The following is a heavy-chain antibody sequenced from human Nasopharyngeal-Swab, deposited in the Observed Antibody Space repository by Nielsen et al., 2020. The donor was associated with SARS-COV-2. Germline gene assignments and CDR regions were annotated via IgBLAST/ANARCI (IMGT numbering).Heavy chain of an antibody. D-gene: IGHD4-17*01. CDR3: ARRQYGDYYYYYGMDV. J-gene: IGHJ6*02. V-gene: IGHV3-7*03. CDR2: IKQDGSEK. CDR1: GFTFSSYW. Sequence: GESLKISCAASGFTFSSYWMSWVRQAPGKGLEWVANIKQDGSEKYYVDSVKGRFTISRDNAKNPLYLQMNSLRAEDTAVYYCARRQYGDYYYYYGMDVWGQGTTVTVSS.